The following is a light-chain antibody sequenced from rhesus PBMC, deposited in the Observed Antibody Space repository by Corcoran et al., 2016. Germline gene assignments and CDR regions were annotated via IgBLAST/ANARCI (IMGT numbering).Light chain of an antibody. Sequence: QAAPTQSPSLSGSAGQSVTIFCTGTSSDIGYYDGVSWYQQHPGKAPKLMIYEVSKRPSGVSDRFSGSKSGNTASLTISGLPADDEADYYCSSYAGSGSYIFGAGTRLTV. CDR1: SSDIGYYDG. V-gene: IGLV2-19*02. CDR2: EVS. CDR3: SSYAGSGSYI. J-gene: IGLJ1*01.